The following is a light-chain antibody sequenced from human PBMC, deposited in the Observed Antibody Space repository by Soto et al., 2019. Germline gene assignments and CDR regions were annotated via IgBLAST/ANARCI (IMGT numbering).Light chain of an antibody. Sequence: EIVLTQSPGTLSLSPGERATLSCRASQSISSNYLAWYQQKPGQAPRLLIYGASNRATGIPDRFSGSESGTDFTLTISRLEPEDCALYFCQQYAVSPWTFGQGTKVEIK. CDR2: GAS. V-gene: IGKV3-20*01. J-gene: IGKJ1*01. CDR3: QQYAVSPWT. CDR1: QSISSNY.